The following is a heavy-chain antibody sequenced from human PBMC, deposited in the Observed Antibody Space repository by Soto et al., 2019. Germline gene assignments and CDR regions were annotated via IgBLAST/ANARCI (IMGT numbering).Heavy chain of an antibody. CDR3: ARDPVSYYSSGSYFDY. CDR2: ISSSGYFV. D-gene: IGHD3-10*01. Sequence: EVQLVESGGGLVKPGGSLRVSCATSGLTFSSFSMNWVRQAPGKGLEWVSAISSSGYFVYYADSVKGRFTISRYNAENSLYLQMNSLRAEDTAVYYCARDPVSYYSSGSYFDYWGQGTLVTVSS. V-gene: IGHV3-21*01. CDR1: GLTFSSFS. J-gene: IGHJ4*02.